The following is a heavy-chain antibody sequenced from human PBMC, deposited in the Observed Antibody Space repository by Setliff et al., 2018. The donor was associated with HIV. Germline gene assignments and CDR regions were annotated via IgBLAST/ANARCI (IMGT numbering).Heavy chain of an antibody. CDR3: AAGYDTVDTAMGTSDAFDI. D-gene: IGHD5-18*01. J-gene: IGHJ3*02. Sequence: PSETLSLTCTVSGGSISSYYWSWIRQPPGKGLEWIGYIYYSGSTSYNPSLKSRVTISVDTSKNQFSLKLSSVTAADTAVYYCAAGYDTVDTAMGTSDAFDIWGQGTMVTVSS. V-gene: IGHV4-59*01. CDR1: GGSISSYY. CDR2: IYYSGST.